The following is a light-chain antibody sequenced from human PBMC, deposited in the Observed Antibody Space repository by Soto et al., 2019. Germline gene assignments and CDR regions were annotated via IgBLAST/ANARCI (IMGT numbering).Light chain of an antibody. CDR1: QSVGNN. J-gene: IGKJ4*01. Sequence: EIVLTQSPATLSVSPGERATLSCRASQSVGNNFAWYQQKPGQAPRLLILATSTRATGVPARFSGSGSGTEFTLTISSLQSEDFAVDYCQPYCDWPLTFGGGAKVVIE. CDR3: QPYCDWPLT. V-gene: IGKV3-15*01. CDR2: ATS.